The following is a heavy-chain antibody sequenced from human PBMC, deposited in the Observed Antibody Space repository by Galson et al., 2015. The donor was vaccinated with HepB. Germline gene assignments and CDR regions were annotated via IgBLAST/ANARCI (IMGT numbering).Heavy chain of an antibody. CDR3: ARVGVRGVVTRFDP. Sequence: SVKVSCKASGYTFISYDINWVRQATGQGLEWMGWMKPNSGNTGYAQKFQGRITMTRKTSISTAYMELSSLRSEDTAVYYCARVGVRGVVTRFDPWGQGTLVTVSS. D-gene: IGHD3-3*01. J-gene: IGHJ5*02. V-gene: IGHV1-8*01. CDR2: MKPNSGNT. CDR1: GYTFISYD.